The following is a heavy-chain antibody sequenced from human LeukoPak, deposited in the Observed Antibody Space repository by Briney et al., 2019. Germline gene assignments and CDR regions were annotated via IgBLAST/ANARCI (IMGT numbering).Heavy chain of an antibody. Sequence: SETLSLTCAVSGGSISSGGYSWSWIRQPPGKGLEWIGYIYHSGSTYYNPSLKSRVTISVDRSKNQFSLKLSSVTAADTAVYYRARYCGGDCYSFDYWGQGTLVTVSS. V-gene: IGHV4-30-2*01. CDR3: ARYCGGDCYSFDY. J-gene: IGHJ4*02. CDR2: IYHSGST. CDR1: GGSISSGGYS. D-gene: IGHD2-21*02.